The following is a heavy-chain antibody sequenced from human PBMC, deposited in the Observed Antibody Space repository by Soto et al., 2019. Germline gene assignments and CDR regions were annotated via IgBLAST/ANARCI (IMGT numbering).Heavy chain of an antibody. D-gene: IGHD4-17*01. V-gene: IGHV5-51*01. Sequence: GESLKISCEGSGYNFHTYWIAWVRQMPGKGLEWMGFIYPHDSDTIYSPSFRGRVTISADKSINTAYLQWTSLKASDTAMYYCARPTDYHYGMEVWGQGTTVTVSS. CDR2: IYPHDSDT. CDR3: ARPTDYHYGMEV. CDR1: GYNFHTYW. J-gene: IGHJ6*02.